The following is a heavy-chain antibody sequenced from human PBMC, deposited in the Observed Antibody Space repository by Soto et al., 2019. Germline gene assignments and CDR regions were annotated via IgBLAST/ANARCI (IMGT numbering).Heavy chain of an antibody. Sequence: GGSLRLSCAASGFTVSSNYMSWVRQAPGKGLEWVSVIYSGGSTYYADSVKGRFTISRDNSKNTLYLQMNSLRAEDTAVYYCARRFSVVPAAIGIRDAFDIWGQGTMVTVSS. J-gene: IGHJ3*02. CDR1: GFTVSSNY. CDR2: IYSGGST. CDR3: ARRFSVVPAAIGIRDAFDI. D-gene: IGHD2-2*01. V-gene: IGHV3-66*01.